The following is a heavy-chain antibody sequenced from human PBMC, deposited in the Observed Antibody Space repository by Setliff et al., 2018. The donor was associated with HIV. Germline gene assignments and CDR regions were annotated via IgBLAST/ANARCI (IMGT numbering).Heavy chain of an antibody. V-gene: IGHV3-48*03. CDR1: GFTFFSYE. CDR2: ISSTGNTI. D-gene: IGHD2-2*01. J-gene: IGHJ6*02. Sequence: PGGSLRLSCAASGFTFFSYEMNWVRQAPGKGLEWISYISSTGNTIYYADSVKGRFTISRDNAKNSLALQMNSLRPEDTAVYYCARAFGRDIVVVPAATGGDVWGQGTTVTVSS. CDR3: ARAFGRDIVVVPAATGGDV.